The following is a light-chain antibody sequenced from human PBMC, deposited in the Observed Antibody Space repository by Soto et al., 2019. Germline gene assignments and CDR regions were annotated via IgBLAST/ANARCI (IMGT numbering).Light chain of an antibody. CDR3: QQYGTTPLYT. J-gene: IGKJ2*01. CDR1: QRVSGSS. Sequence: VLTQSPGTLSLSPGDRATLSCRASQRVSGSSLAWYQQKPGQAPRLLIYGASSRATGVPDRFSGNGSGADFTLTISRLEPEDFAVYHCQQYGTTPLYTFGQGTKLEIK. CDR2: GAS. V-gene: IGKV3-20*01.